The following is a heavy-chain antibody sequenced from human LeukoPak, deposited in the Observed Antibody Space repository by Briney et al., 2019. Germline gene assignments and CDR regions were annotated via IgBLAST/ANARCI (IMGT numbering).Heavy chain of an antibody. CDR3: ARIAWNDAFDI. CDR2: IYHSGST. D-gene: IGHD1-1*01. CDR1: GYSISSGYY. J-gene: IGHJ3*02. Sequence: PSETLSLTCTVSGYSISSGYYWGWIRQPPGKGVECIGSIYHSGSTYYNPSLKSRVTISVDTSKNQFSLKLSSVTAADTAVYYCARIAWNDAFDIWGQGTMVTVSS. V-gene: IGHV4-38-2*02.